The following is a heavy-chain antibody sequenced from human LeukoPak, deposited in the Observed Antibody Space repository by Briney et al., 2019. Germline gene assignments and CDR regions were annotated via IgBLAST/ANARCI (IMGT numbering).Heavy chain of an antibody. CDR1: GFTFSSYA. CDR2: INASGGST. V-gene: IGHV3-23*01. J-gene: IGHJ4*02. D-gene: IGHD3-3*01. Sequence: GGSLRLSCAASGFTFSSYAMSWVRQAPGKGLKWVSAINASGGSTYYADSVRGRITISRDNSKNTLYLQMKSLRAEDTAVYYCAKEIWSGYRWYFDYWGQGTLVTVSS. CDR3: AKEIWSGYRWYFDY.